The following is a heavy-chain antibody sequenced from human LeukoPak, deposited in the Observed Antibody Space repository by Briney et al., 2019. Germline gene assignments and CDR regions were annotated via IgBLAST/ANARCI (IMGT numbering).Heavy chain of an antibody. CDR3: ARDNIVVVPAASGKHHNLDY. D-gene: IGHD2-2*01. CDR2: INPSGGST. Sequence: GASVKVSCKASGYTFTSYYMHWVRQPPGQGLEWMGIINPSGGSTSYAQKFQGRVTMTRDTSTSTVYMELSSLRSEDTAVYYCARDNIVVVPAASGKHHNLDYWGQGTLVTVSS. V-gene: IGHV1-46*01. CDR1: GYTFTSYY. J-gene: IGHJ4*02.